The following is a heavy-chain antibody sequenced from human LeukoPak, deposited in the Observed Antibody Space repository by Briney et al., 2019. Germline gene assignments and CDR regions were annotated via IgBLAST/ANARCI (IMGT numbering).Heavy chain of an antibody. J-gene: IGHJ5*02. CDR2: IDTDGSST. V-gene: IGHV3-74*01. CDR3: TSSTNPLYRTWKLDP. Sequence: PGGSLRLSCAASGFTFSGYWMDWVRQAPGKGLVWVSGIDTDGSSTSYADSVKGRFTISRDNGKNTLYLQMNSLRVEDTAVYYCTSSTNPLYRTWKLDPWGQGTLVTVSS. D-gene: IGHD1-1*01. CDR1: GFTFSGYW.